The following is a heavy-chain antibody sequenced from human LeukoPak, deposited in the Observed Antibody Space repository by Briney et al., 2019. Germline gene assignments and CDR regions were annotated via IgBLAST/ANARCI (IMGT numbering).Heavy chain of an antibody. J-gene: IGHJ4*02. CDR2: ITSSGGTT. V-gene: IGHV3-48*03. CDR3: ARDQRWFGELDF. Sequence: GGSLRLSCAASGFTFNISEMHWVRQAPGRGLEGGSYITSSGGTTYYADSVKGRFTISRDNARNSLFLQMNSLRAEDTAVYYCARDQRWFGELDFWGQGTLVTVSS. CDR1: GFTFNISE. D-gene: IGHD3-10*01.